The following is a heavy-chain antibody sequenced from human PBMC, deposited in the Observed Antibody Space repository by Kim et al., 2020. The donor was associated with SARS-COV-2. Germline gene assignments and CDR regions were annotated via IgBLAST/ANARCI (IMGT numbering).Heavy chain of an antibody. J-gene: IGHJ4*02. CDR3: APSADLFYFDY. CDR2: INPNSGAT. Sequence: ASVKVSCKASGYTFTGYQMHWVRQAPGQGLEWMGRINPNSGATDYAQKFQGRVTMTRDTSISTAYMELRSLRSDDTAVYYCAPSADLFYFDYWGQGTLVTVSS. CDR1: GYTFTGYQ. V-gene: IGHV1-2*06.